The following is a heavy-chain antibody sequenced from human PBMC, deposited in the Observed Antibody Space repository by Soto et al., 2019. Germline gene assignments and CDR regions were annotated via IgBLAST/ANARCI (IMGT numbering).Heavy chain of an antibody. J-gene: IGHJ5*02. V-gene: IGHV3-33*01. Sequence: PGGSLRLSCEVSGFSLSRYGMHWVRQAPGKGLEWVAVIRYHGTTKNYADSVKGRFTISRDISKNTVYLQMDSLEVEDTAVYYCARDVDTTSHLNWFDPWGQGVVVTVSS. CDR2: IRYHGTTK. D-gene: IGHD5-18*01. CDR3: ARDVDTTSHLNWFDP. CDR1: GFSLSRYG.